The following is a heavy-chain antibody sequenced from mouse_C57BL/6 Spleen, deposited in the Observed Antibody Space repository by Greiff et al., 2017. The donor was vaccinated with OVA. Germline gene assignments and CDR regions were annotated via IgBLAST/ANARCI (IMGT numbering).Heavy chain of an antibody. V-gene: IGHV3-6*01. J-gene: IGHJ4*01. D-gene: IGHD1-1*01. CDR3: AREIFDYYGSSYHYAMDY. CDR1: GYSITSGYY. Sequence: EVQRVESGPGLVKPSQSLSLTCSVTGYSITSGYYWNWIRQFPGNKLEWMGYISYDGSNNYNPSLKNRISITRDTSKNQFFLKLNSVTTEDTATYYCAREIFDYYGSSYHYAMDYWGQGTSVTVSS. CDR2: ISYDGSN.